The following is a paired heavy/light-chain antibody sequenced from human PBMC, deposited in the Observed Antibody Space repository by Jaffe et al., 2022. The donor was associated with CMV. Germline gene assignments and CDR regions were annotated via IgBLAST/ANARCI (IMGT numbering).Heavy chain of an antibody. D-gene: IGHD5-18*01. Sequence: QVQLVESGGGLVKPGGSLRLSCAASGFTFSDYYMSWIRQAPGKGLEWVSYISSSSSYTNYADSVKGRFTISRDNAKNSLYLQMNSLRAEDTAVYYCARDWVDTAMATDAFDIWGQGTMVTVSS. V-gene: IGHV3-11*06. CDR2: ISSSSSYT. CDR1: GFTFSDYY. CDR3: ARDWVDTAMATDAFDI. J-gene: IGHJ3*02.
Light chain of an antibody. V-gene: IGLV3-21*04. Sequence: SYVLTQPPSVSVAPGKTARITCGGNNIGSKSVHWYQQKPGQAPVLVIYYDSDRPSGIPERFSGSNSGNTATLTISRVEAGDEADYYCQVWDSSSDHGRFGGGTKLTVL. CDR1: NIGSKS. CDR3: QVWDSSSDHGR. CDR2: YDS. J-gene: IGLJ3*02.